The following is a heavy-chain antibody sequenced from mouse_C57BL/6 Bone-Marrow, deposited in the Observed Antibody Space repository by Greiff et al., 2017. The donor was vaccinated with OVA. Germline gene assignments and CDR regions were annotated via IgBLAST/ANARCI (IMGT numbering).Heavy chain of an antibody. J-gene: IGHJ3*01. CDR2: IDPSDSYT. V-gene: IGHV1-69*01. CDR3: ARRDGSSYGGFAY. Sequence: QVQLQQPGAELVMPGASVKLSCKASGYTFTSYWMHWVKQRPGQGLEWIGEIDPSDSYTNYNQKFKGKSTLTVDKSSSTAYRQLSSLTSEDSAVYYCARRDGSSYGGFAYWGQGTLVTVSA. CDR1: GYTFTSYW. D-gene: IGHD1-1*01.